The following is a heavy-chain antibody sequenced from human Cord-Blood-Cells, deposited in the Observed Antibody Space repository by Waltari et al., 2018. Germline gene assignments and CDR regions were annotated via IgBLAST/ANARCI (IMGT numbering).Heavy chain of an antibody. D-gene: IGHD3-10*01. Sequence: QVQLQQWGAGLLKPSETLSLTCAVDVWPFSGYYGSWIRQPPGKGMEWMGEINHSGSTNYNPSLKSRVTISVDTSKNQFSLKLSSVTAADTAVYYCARGRYYYGSGSYRAFDIWGQGTMVTDSS. CDR3: ARGRYYYGSGSYRAFDI. CDR2: INHSGST. CDR1: VWPFSGYY. J-gene: IGHJ3*02. V-gene: IGHV4-34*01.